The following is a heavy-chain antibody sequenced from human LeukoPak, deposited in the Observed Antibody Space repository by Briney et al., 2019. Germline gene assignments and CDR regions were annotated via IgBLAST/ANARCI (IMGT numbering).Heavy chain of an antibody. V-gene: IGHV3-30*02. D-gene: IGHD4-17*01. CDR2: IRYDGSNR. CDR3: ARPSNGDWGDYYYYMDV. Sequence: GGSLRLSCAASGFSFITYGIHWVRQAPGKGLEWVAFIRYDGSNRFYADSVRGRFTISRDNSKNTVYLQMNSLRAEDTAVYYCARPSNGDWGDYYYYMDVWGKGTTVTVSS. J-gene: IGHJ6*03. CDR1: GFSFITYG.